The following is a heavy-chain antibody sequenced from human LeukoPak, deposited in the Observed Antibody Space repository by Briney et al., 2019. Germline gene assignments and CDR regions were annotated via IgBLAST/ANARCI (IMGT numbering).Heavy chain of an antibody. D-gene: IGHD6-19*01. CDR2: IYYSGST. CDR1: GGSIGSYY. Sequence: PSETLSLICTVSGGSIGSYYWSWIRQPPGKGLEWIGFIYYSGSTNYNPSLKSRVTLSVATSKNQFSLKLSSVTAADTAMYYCARGRGSGWFYLDYWGQGTLVTVSS. V-gene: IGHV4-59*08. J-gene: IGHJ4*02. CDR3: ARGRGSGWFYLDY.